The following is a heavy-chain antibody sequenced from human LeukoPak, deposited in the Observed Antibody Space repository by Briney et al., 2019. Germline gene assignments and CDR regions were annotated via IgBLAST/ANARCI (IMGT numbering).Heavy chain of an antibody. D-gene: IGHD6-19*01. V-gene: IGHV1-2*02. J-gene: IGHJ3*02. CDR3: ARVGGWHDAFDI. CDR1: GYTFTGYY. CDR2: INPNSGGT. Sequence: ASVKVSCKASGYTFTGYYMHWVRQAPGQGLEWMGWINPNSGGTNYAQKFQGRVTLTRDTSISTAYMELSRLRSDDTAVYYCARVGGWHDAFDIWGQGTMITVSS.